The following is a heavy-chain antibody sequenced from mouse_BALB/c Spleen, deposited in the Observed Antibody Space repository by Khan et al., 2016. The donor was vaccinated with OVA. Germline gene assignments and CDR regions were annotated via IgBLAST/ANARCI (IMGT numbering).Heavy chain of an antibody. CDR1: GFSLSRYN. Sequence: VELVESGPGLEVPSQSLSITCTVSGFSLSRYNIHWVRQPPGKGLEWLGMIWGGGGTDYNSTLKSRLSISKDNSKSQVFLKMNSLQTDDTAMYYCARAYYRYDGYYAMDYWGQGTSVTVSS. V-gene: IGHV2-6-4*01. D-gene: IGHD2-14*01. J-gene: IGHJ4*01. CDR3: ARAYYRYDGYYAMDY. CDR2: IWGGGGT.